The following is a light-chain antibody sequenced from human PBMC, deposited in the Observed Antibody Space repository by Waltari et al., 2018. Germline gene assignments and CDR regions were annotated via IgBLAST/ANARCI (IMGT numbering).Light chain of an antibody. CDR3: QSADGSGTYVV. Sequence: SYELTQPPSVSVSPGQTARITCSGDALPRQYAYWYQQRPGQAPMLMIYQDTQRPTEIPQRFSGSSSVKTVTLTISEVQAEDEADYYCQSADGSGTYVVFGGGTKLTVL. V-gene: IGLV3-25*03. J-gene: IGLJ2*01. CDR1: ALPRQY. CDR2: QDT.